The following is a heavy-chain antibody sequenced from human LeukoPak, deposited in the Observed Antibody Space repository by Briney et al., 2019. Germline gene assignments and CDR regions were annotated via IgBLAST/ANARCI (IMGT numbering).Heavy chain of an antibody. J-gene: IGHJ5*02. CDR1: GYTFTSYD. Sequence: ASVKVSCKASGYTFTSYDINWVRQATGQGLEWMGWISAYNGNTNYAQKLQGRVTMTTDTSTSTAYMELRSLRSDDTAVYYCARNLGNWFDPWGQGTLVTVSS. V-gene: IGHV1-18*01. CDR3: ARNLGNWFDP. CDR2: ISAYNGNT.